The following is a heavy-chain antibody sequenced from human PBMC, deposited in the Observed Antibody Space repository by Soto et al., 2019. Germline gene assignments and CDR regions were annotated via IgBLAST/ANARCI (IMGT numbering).Heavy chain of an antibody. CDR1: GGSISSYY. J-gene: IGHJ4*02. CDR2: IYYSGST. V-gene: IGHV4-59*01. D-gene: IGHD4-17*01. CDR3: ARDRTTSSTRRFDY. Sequence: SETLSLTCTVSGGSISSYYWSWIRQPPGKGLEWIGYIYYSGSTNYNPSLKSRVTISVDTSKNQFSLKLSSVTAADTAVYYCARDRTTSSTRRFDYWGQGTLVTVSS.